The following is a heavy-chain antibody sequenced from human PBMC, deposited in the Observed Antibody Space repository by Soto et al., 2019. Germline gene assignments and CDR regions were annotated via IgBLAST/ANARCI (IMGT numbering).Heavy chain of an antibody. J-gene: IGHJ3*01. Sequence: LRLSCLASGFTFSTYGMHWVRQAPGKGLEWVAIIWYDGRKTYYTDSMKGRFTISRDNSKNTLYLEMNSLRVEDTAVYYCARDGYISSCLYGAFDLWGHGTMVTVSS. CDR1: GFTFSTYG. V-gene: IGHV3-33*01. CDR2: IWYDGRKT. CDR3: ARDGYISSCLYGAFDL. D-gene: IGHD6-13*01.